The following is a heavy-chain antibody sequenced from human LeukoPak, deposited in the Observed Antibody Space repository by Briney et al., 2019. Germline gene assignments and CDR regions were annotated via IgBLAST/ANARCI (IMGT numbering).Heavy chain of an antibody. CDR3: ARDILGTYYYDSSGYSDAFDI. CDR2: IWYDGSNK. Sequence: PGGSLRLSCAASGFTFSSYGMHWVRQAPGKGLEWVAVIWYDGSNKYYADSVKGRFTISRDNSKNTLYLQMNSLRAEDTAVYYCARDILGTYYYDSSGYSDAFDIWGQGTMVTVSS. D-gene: IGHD3-22*01. V-gene: IGHV3-33*01. CDR1: GFTFSSYG. J-gene: IGHJ3*02.